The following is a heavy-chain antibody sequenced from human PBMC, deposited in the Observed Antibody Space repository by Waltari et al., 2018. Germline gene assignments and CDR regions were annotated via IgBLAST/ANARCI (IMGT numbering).Heavy chain of an antibody. CDR1: GGSFSGYY. Sequence: QVQLQQWGGGLLRPSETLSLICAVYGGSFSGYYWSWIRQPPGKGLELIGEINHSGSTNYNPSLKSRVTISVDTSKKQFSLKLTSVTAADTAIYYCARGRGFDPWGQGTLVTVSS. J-gene: IGHJ5*02. CDR2: INHSGST. CDR3: ARGRGFDP. V-gene: IGHV4-34*01.